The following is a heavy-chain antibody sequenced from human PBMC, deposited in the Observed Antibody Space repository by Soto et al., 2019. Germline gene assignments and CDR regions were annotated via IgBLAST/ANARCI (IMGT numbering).Heavy chain of an antibody. CDR3: ARDPDSSGTDAFDI. V-gene: IGHV3-7*01. CDR2: IKEDGSVK. CDR1: GFTFSSYW. J-gene: IGHJ3*02. Sequence: EVQLVESGGGLVQPGGSLRLSCTASGFTFSSYWMTWVRQAPGKGLEWVANIKEDGSVKYHVDSVKGRFTISRDNAKKSLYLQMNRLRAEDSAVYYCARDPDSSGTDAFDIWGQGTLVIVSP. D-gene: IGHD3-22*01.